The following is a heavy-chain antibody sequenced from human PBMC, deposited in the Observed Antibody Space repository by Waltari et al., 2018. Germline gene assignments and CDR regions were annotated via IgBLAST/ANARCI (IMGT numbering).Heavy chain of an antibody. Sequence: QVQLQESGPGLVKPSETLSLTCPVPGYSISSGYYWGWIRQPPGKGLEWIGSIYHSGSTYYNPSLKSRVTISVDTSKNQFSLKLSSVTAADTAVYYCARDRYDILTGSSNFYYMDVWGKGTTVTVSS. J-gene: IGHJ6*03. CDR1: GYSISSGYY. CDR3: ARDRYDILTGSSNFYYMDV. D-gene: IGHD3-9*01. V-gene: IGHV4-38-2*02. CDR2: IYHSGST.